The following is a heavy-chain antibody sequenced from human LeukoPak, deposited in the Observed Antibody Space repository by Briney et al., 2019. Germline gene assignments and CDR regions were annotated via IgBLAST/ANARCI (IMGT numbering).Heavy chain of an antibody. J-gene: IGHJ4*02. CDR2: IGGSGGST. V-gene: IGHV3-23*01. CDR3: ARNYYGSGTMGGY. D-gene: IGHD3-10*01. Sequence: PGGSLRLSCAASGFTFSSFTMTWVRQAPGEGLEWVSTIGGSGGSTYYAGSVKGRFTISRDNSKNTLSLQMNSLRAEDSAIYYCARNYYGSGTMGGYWGQGTLVTVPS. CDR1: GFTFSSFT.